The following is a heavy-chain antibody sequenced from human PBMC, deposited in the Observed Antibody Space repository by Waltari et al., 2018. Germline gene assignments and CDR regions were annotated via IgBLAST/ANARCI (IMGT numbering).Heavy chain of an antibody. D-gene: IGHD3-22*01. J-gene: IGHJ4*02. V-gene: IGHV3-23*03. Sequence: EVHLLESGGGLVQPGGSLRLSSAASGCIFSSYTMNWVRQAPGKGRVLVSIFQGAVDADYSDAVRGRFISSIDNSNKLLYLQMNSLRLEDSRVYYCAKGFDRASFDSWGQGALVTVSS. CDR3: AKGFDRASFDS. CDR2: FQGAVDA. CDR1: GCIFSSYT.